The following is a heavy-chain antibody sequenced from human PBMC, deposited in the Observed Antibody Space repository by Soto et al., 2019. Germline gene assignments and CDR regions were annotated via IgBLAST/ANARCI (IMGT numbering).Heavy chain of an antibody. CDR1: GFTFSTYW. CDR2: IKFDGSTT. CDR3: ARGIRNYYGVDV. Sequence: EVQLVESGGGLVQPGGSLRLSCVASGFTFSTYWMHWVRQAPRKGLVWVSRIKFDGSTTSYADSVKGRFTISRDNAKHTVYLQMNSLGGEHTGVYYCARGIRNYYGVDVCGQGTTVTVSS. D-gene: IGHD5-18*01. J-gene: IGHJ6*02. V-gene: IGHV3-74*01.